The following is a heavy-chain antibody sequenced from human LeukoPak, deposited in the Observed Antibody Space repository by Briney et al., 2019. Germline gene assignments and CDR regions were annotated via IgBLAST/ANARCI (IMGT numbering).Heavy chain of an antibody. CDR2: IKNKTDAGTT. CDR1: GFTFSNAW. V-gene: IGHV3-15*01. Sequence: GGSLRLSCVVSGFTFSNAWMTWVRQAPGKGLEWVGRIKNKTDAGTTDYAAPVKGRFTISRDDSKNTLYLQMNSLKTEDTAVYYCTTDPLYSNYAFDIWGQGTMVTVSS. D-gene: IGHD4-11*01. J-gene: IGHJ3*02. CDR3: TTDPLYSNYAFDI.